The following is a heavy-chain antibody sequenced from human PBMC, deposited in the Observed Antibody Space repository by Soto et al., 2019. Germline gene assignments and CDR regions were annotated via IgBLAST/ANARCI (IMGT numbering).Heavy chain of an antibody. CDR1: GFTFSSYG. D-gene: IGHD6-13*01. CDR2: IWYDGSNK. V-gene: IGHV3-33*01. CDR3: ARDFVAAAKGAVSYYYGMDV. J-gene: IGHJ6*02. Sequence: GSLRLSCAASGFTFSSYGMHWVRQAPGKGLEWVAVIWYDGSNKYYADSVKGRFTISRDNSKNTLYLQMNSLRAEDTAVYYCARDFVAAAKGAVSYYYGMDVWGQGTTVTVSS.